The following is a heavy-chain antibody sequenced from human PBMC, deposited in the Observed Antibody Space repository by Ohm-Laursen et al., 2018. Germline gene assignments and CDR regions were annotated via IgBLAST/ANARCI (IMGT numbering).Heavy chain of an antibody. Sequence: SLRLSCAASGFTFSTFGMHWVRQAPGKGLEWVAVIWYDGSNKYYADSVKGRFTISRDNSKNTLDLQMNSLRADDTAVYYCTRDRLAFCSGDCYSGDYWGQGILVIVSS. CDR2: IWYDGSNK. V-gene: IGHV3-33*01. D-gene: IGHD2-21*02. CDR3: TRDRLAFCSGDCYSGDY. J-gene: IGHJ4*02. CDR1: GFTFSTFG.